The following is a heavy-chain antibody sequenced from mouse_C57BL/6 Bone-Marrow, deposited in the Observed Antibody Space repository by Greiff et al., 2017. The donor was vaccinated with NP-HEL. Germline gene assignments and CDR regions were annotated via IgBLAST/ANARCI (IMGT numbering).Heavy chain of an antibody. J-gene: IGHJ1*03. D-gene: IGHD1-1*01. CDR2: IYPGNGDT. Sequence: LQQSGAELVRPGASVKMSCKASGYTFTSYNMHWVKQTPRQGLEWIGAIYPGNGDTSYNQKFKGKATLTVDKSSSTAYMQLSSLTSEDSAVYCCARVDYGSRGYWYFDVWGTGTTVTVSS. CDR3: ARVDYGSRGYWYFDV. V-gene: IGHV1-12*01. CDR1: GYTFTSYN.